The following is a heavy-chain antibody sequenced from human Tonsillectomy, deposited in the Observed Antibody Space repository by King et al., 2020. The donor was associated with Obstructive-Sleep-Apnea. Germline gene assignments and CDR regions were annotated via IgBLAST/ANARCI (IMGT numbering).Heavy chain of an antibody. D-gene: IGHD2-15*01. Sequence: VQLVESGAEVKKPGSSVKVSCKASGGTFSSYAISWVRQAPGQGLEWMGGIIPIFGTANYAQKFQGRVTITADESTSTAYRELSSLRSEDTAVYYCAGVGIVVVVTATPLYGPMDVWGQGTTVTVSS. CDR2: IIPIFGTA. J-gene: IGHJ6*02. CDR3: AGVGIVVVVTATPLYGPMDV. CDR1: GGTFSSYA. V-gene: IGHV1-69*01.